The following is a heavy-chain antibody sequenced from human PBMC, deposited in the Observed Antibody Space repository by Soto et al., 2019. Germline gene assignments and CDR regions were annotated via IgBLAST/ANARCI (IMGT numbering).Heavy chain of an antibody. CDR3: ARRMGVYYDFWSGYSSFDY. V-gene: IGHV1-18*01. J-gene: IGHJ4*02. D-gene: IGHD3-3*01. CDR2: ISAYNGNT. CDR1: GYTFTSYG. Sequence: ASVKVSCKASGYTFTSYGISWVRQAPGQGLEWMGWISAYNGNTNYAQKLQGRVTMTTDTSTSTAYMELRSLRSDDTAVYYCARRMGVYYDFWSGYSSFDYWGQGTLVTVSS.